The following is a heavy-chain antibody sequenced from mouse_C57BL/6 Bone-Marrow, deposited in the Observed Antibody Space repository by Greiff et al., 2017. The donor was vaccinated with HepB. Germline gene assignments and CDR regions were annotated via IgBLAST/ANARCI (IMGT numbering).Heavy chain of an antibody. CDR3: AREDYLL. V-gene: IGHV1-26*01. J-gene: IGHJ3*01. Sequence: EVQLQQSGPELVKPGASVKISCKASGYTFTDYYMNWVKQSHGKSLEWIGDINPNNGGTSYNQKFKGKATLTVDKSSSTAYMELRSLTSEDSAVYYCAREDYLLWGQGTLVTVSA. D-gene: IGHD2-1*01. CDR1: GYTFTDYY. CDR2: INPNNGGT.